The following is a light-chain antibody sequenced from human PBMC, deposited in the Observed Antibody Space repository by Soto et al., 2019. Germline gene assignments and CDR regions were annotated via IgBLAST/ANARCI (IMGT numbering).Light chain of an antibody. CDR2: GAS. J-gene: IGKJ1*01. Sequence: EILMTQSPATLSVSPGERVTLSCRASQSVSSSLAWYQQKPGQPPRLLIYGASTRATGIPARFSGSGSGTDFTLTISSLQSEDFAVYYCQQYNNWPRTFGQGTKVEIK. CDR3: QQYNNWPRT. CDR1: QSVSSS. V-gene: IGKV3-15*01.